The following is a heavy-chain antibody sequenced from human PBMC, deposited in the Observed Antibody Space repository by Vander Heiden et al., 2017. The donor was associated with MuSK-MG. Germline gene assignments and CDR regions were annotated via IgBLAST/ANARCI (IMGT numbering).Heavy chain of an antibody. Sequence: EVQLVESGGGLVQPGGSLRLACTAPGFTFDDYAMHWVRQAPGKGLEWVSGISWNSGSIGYADPVKGRFTISRDNAKNPLYLQMNSLRAEDTALYYCVSGYSSGCYWGQGTLVTVSS. CDR2: ISWNSGSI. CDR1: GFTFDDYA. J-gene: IGHJ4*02. CDR3: VSGYSSGCY. V-gene: IGHV3-9*01. D-gene: IGHD6-19*01.